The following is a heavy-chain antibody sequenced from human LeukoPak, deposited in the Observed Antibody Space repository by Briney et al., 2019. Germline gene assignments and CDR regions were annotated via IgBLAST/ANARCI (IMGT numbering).Heavy chain of an antibody. CDR2: VNHSGST. D-gene: IGHD3-10*01. Sequence: SETLSLTCAVYGRSFSGYYWSWIRQPPGKGLEWIGEVNHSGSTNYNPSLKSRVTISVDTSKNQFSLKLSSVTAADTAVYYCARGAYPRRYYGSGSHFDYWGQGTLVTVSS. J-gene: IGHJ4*02. CDR3: ARGAYPRRYYGSGSHFDY. V-gene: IGHV4-34*01. CDR1: GRSFSGYY.